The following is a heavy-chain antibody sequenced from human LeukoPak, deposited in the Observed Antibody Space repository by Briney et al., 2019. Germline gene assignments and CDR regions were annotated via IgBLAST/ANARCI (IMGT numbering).Heavy chain of an antibody. CDR2: INHSGST. CDR1: GGSFSGYY. Sequence: SETLSLTCAVYGGSFSGYYWSWIRQPPGKGLEWIGEINHSGSTNYNPSLKSRVTISVDTSKNQFSLKLSSVTAADTAVYYCARVSPSDYDILTGYLAYYFDYWGQGTLVTVSS. J-gene: IGHJ4*02. V-gene: IGHV4-34*01. D-gene: IGHD3-9*01. CDR3: ARVSPSDYDILTGYLAYYFDY.